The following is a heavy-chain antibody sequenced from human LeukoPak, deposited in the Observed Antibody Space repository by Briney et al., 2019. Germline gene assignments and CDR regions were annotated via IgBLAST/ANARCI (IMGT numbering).Heavy chain of an antibody. V-gene: IGHV4-34*01. D-gene: IGHD5-18*01. J-gene: IGHJ4*02. CDR2: INHSGST. Sequence: SETLSLTCAVYGGSFSGYYWSWIRQPPGKGLEWIGEINHSGSTNYNPSPKSRVTISVDTSKNQFSLKLSSVTAADTAVYYCASYTAGGGGLDYWGQGTLDTVSS. CDR1: GGSFSGYY. CDR3: ASYTAGGGGLDY.